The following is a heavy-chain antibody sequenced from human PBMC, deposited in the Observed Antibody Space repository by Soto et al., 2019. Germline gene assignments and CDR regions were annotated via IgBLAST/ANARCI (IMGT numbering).Heavy chain of an antibody. D-gene: IGHD2-2*01. CDR2: ISAYNGNT. Sequence: SVKVSFKASGSPFPSYGISWVLPAPGQGLEWMGWISAYNGNTNYAQKLQGRVTMTTDTSTSTAYMELRSLRSDDTAVYYCARDFCSSTSCYQAGTDYWGQGTMVTGSS. CDR1: GSPFPSYG. V-gene: IGHV1-18*04. CDR3: ARDFCSSTSCYQAGTDY. J-gene: IGHJ4*02.